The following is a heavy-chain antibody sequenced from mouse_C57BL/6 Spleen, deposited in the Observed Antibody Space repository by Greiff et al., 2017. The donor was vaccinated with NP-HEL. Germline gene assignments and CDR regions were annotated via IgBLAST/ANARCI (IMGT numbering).Heavy chain of an antibody. V-gene: IGHV5-9-1*02. CDR3: TRDPHPYAMDY. CDR2: LSSGGDYI. J-gene: IGHJ4*01. CDR1: GFTFSRYA. Sequence: EVKLQESGEGLVKPGGSLKLSCAASGFTFSRYAMSWVRQTPEQRLEWVAYLSSGGDYIYYAYTVNGRCTISRDNARNTLYLQMSSLKSEDTAMYYCTRDPHPYAMDYWGQGTSVTVSS.